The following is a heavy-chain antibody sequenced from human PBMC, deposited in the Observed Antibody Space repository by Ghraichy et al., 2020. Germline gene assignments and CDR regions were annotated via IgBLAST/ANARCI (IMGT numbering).Heavy chain of an antibody. Sequence: SETLSLTCTVSGGSISSYYWSWIRQPPGKGLEWIGYIYYSGSTNYNPSLKSRVTISVDTSKNQFSLKLSSVTAADTAVYYCARSWAAAGFWFDPWGQGTLVTVSS. J-gene: IGHJ5*02. CDR2: IYYSGST. V-gene: IGHV4-59*08. D-gene: IGHD6-13*01. CDR1: GGSISSYY. CDR3: ARSWAAAGFWFDP.